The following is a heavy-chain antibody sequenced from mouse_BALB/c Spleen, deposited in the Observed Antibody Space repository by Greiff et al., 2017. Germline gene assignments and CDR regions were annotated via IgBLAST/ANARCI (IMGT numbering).Heavy chain of an antibody. CDR2: IWGDGST. D-gene: IGHD2-1*01. Sequence: VQVVESGPGLVAPSQSLSITCTVSGFSLTGYGVNWVRQPPGKGLEWLGMIWGDGSTDYNSALKSRLSISKDNSKSQVFLKMNSLQTDDTARYYCARGHYGNYEDFDYWGQGTTLTVSS. V-gene: IGHV2-6-7*01. CDR1: GFSLTGYG. J-gene: IGHJ2*01. CDR3: ARGHYGNYEDFDY.